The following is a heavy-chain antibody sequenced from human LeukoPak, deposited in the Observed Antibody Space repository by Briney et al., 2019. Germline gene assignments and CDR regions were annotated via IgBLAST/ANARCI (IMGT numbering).Heavy chain of an antibody. CDR1: GFSLSTSGMC. V-gene: IGHV2-70*11. J-gene: IGHJ4*02. CDR3: ARITPAGRQLDY. Sequence: SGPTLVNPTQILTLTCTFSGFSLSTSGMCVSWIRQPPGKALEWLARIDWDDDKYYSTSLKTRLTISKDTSKNQVVLTMTNMDPVDTATYYCARITPAGRQLDYWGQGTLVTVSS. D-gene: IGHD6-13*01. CDR2: IDWDDDK.